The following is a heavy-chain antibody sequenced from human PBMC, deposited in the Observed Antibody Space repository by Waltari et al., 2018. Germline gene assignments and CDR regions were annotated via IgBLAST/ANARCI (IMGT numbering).Heavy chain of an antibody. CDR1: GGTFSSYA. V-gene: IGHV1-69*14. CDR2: IIPIFGTA. J-gene: IGHJ4*02. CDR3: ARTYYYGSGSYYDLPDY. Sequence: QVQLVQSGAEVKKPGSSVKVSCRASGGTFSSYAISWVRQAPGQGLEWMGGIIPIFGTANYAQKFQGRVTITADKSTSTAYMELSSLRSEDTAVYYCARTYYYGSGSYYDLPDYWGQGTLVTVSS. D-gene: IGHD3-10*01.